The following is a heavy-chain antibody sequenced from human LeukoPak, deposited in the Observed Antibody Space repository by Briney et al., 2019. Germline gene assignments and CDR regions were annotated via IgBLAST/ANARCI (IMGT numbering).Heavy chain of an antibody. CDR1: GYSISSGYY. CDR2: IYHSGST. CDR3: ARERGIYIVVVPAANLGAFDI. D-gene: IGHD2-2*01. Sequence: PSETLSLTCAVSGYSISSGYYWGWIRQPPGKGLEWIGSIYHSGSTYYNPSLKSRVTISVDTSKNQFSLKLRSVTAADTAVYYCARERGIYIVVVPAANLGAFDIWGQGTMVTVSS. J-gene: IGHJ3*02. V-gene: IGHV4-38-2*02.